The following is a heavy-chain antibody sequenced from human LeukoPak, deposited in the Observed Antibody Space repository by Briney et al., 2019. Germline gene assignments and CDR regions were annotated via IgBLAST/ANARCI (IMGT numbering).Heavy chain of an antibody. Sequence: SETLSLTCTVSGGSLTSTYYFWGWIRQPPGKGLEWIGSISHTGSTYYNPSLKSRVTLSVGTSKNQFSLKLSSVTAADTAVYYCARDRVPYNWNVLGGWFDPWGQGTLVTVSS. CDR2: ISHTGST. CDR1: GGSLTSTYYF. J-gene: IGHJ5*02. CDR3: ARDRVPYNWNVLGGWFDP. D-gene: IGHD1-20*01. V-gene: IGHV4-39*07.